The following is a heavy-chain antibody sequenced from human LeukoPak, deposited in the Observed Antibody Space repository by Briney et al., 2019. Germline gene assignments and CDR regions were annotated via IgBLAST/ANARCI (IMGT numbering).Heavy chain of an antibody. CDR1: GFTFNNAW. Sequence: PGGSLRLSCAASGFTFNNAWMSWVRQAPGKGLEWVGRIKSKTDGGTTDYVAPVKGRFTISRDDSKNTVYLQMNSLKTEDTAVYYCTTYRLDTIFGVVWDAFDIWGQGTMVTVSS. CDR3: TTYRLDTIFGVVWDAFDI. D-gene: IGHD3-3*01. J-gene: IGHJ3*02. V-gene: IGHV3-15*01. CDR2: IKSKTDGGTT.